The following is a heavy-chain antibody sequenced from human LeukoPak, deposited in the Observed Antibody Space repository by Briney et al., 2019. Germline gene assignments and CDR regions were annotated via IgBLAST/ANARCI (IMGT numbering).Heavy chain of an antibody. V-gene: IGHV4-59*01. D-gene: IGHD3-16*02. Sequence: PSETLSLTCTVSGGSISSYYWSWIRQPPGKGLEWIGYIYYSGSTNHNPSLKSRVTISVDTSKNQFSLKLSSVTAADTAVYYCARDCYDYVWGSYPSHGYAFDIWGQGTMVTVSS. CDR2: IYYSGST. J-gene: IGHJ3*02. CDR1: GGSISSYY. CDR3: ARDCYDYVWGSYPSHGYAFDI.